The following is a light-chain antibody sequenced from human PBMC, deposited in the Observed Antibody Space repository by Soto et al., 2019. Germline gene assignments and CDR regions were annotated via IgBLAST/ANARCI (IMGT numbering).Light chain of an antibody. CDR1: QGISSA. CDR3: QQVNSFPCT. V-gene: IGKV1-13*02. CDR2: DAS. Sequence: AFQLTQSTSSLSASVGDRVTITCRASQGISSALAWYQQNLGKAPKFLIYDASSLESGVPSRFSGSGSGTDFTLIISSLQHEDFAPYYCQQVNSFPCTFGQGTRLEIK. J-gene: IGKJ5*01.